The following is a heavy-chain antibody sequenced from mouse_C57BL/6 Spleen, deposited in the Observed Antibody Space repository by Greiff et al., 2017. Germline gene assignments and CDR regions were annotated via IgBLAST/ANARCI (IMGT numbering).Heavy chain of an antibody. Sequence: EVQLVESGGGLVKPGGSLKLSCAASGFTFSSYAMSWVRQTPEKRLEWVATISDGGSYTYYPDNVKGRFTISRDNAKNNLYLQMSHLKSEDTAMYYCARGDGYDDYYAMDYWGQGTSVTVSS. D-gene: IGHD2-2*01. CDR3: ARGDGYDDYYAMDY. V-gene: IGHV5-4*01. J-gene: IGHJ4*01. CDR2: ISDGGSYT. CDR1: GFTFSSYA.